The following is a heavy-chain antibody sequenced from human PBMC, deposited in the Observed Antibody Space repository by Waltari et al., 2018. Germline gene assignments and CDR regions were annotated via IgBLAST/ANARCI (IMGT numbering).Heavy chain of an antibody. CDR2: ISAEEDTT. V-gene: IGHV3-23*01. Sequence: EVQLLESGGNLVQPRGSLRLSCAASGFTFSNYAMTWVRQAPGKGVGWVSGISAEEDTTGSADSVKGRFTISRDNARNILYLQMDSLRAEDTAVYYCARYCTASCYGGLDYWGRGTLVTASS. CDR1: GFTFSNYA. CDR3: ARYCTASCYGGLDY. J-gene: IGHJ4*02. D-gene: IGHD4-17*01.